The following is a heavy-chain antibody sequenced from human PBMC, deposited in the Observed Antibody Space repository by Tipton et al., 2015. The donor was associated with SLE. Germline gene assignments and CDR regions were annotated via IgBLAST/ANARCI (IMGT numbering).Heavy chain of an antibody. CDR1: GGSISSYD. Sequence: TLSLTCTVYGGSISSYDWCWNRQTAGKGLEWIGRIYTSRSPNYNPPPKSRVTISVDTSKNQFSLKLSSVTAADTAVYYCARASRIGDIWGQGTMVTVSS. D-gene: IGHD3-22*01. CDR2: IYTSRSP. J-gene: IGHJ3*02. CDR3: ARASRIGDI. V-gene: IGHV4-4*07.